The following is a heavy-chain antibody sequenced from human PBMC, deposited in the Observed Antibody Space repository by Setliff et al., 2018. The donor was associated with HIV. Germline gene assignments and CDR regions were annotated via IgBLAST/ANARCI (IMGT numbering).Heavy chain of an antibody. CDR2: IVAGSGNT. J-gene: IGHJ6*03. CDR1: GFTFISSA. D-gene: IGHD6-6*01. CDR3: AADLIIAGRLDYYYMDV. Sequence: ASVKVSCKASGFTFISSAMQWVRQARGQRLEWIGWIVAGSGNTNYAQKFQERVSITRDMSTSSAYMELSNLRSEDTAVYYCAADLIIAGRLDYYYMDVWGKGTTVTVSS. V-gene: IGHV1-58*02.